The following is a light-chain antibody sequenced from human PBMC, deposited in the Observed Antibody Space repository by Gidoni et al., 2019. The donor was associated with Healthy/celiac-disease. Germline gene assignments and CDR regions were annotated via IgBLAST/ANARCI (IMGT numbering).Light chain of an antibody. CDR2: SNN. CDR3: AAWDDSLNGWV. Sequence: QSVLTPPPSASGPPGQRVTISCSGSSSNIGSNTVNWYQQLPGTAPKLLIYSNNQRPSGVPDRFSGSKSGTSASLAISGLQSEEEADYYCAAWDDSLNGWVFGGGTKLTVL. V-gene: IGLV1-44*01. CDR1: SSNIGSNT. J-gene: IGLJ3*02.